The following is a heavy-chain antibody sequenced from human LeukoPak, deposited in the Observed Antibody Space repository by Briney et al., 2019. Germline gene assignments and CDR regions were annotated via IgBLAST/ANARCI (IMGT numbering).Heavy chain of an antibody. J-gene: IGHJ3*02. V-gene: IGHV4-39*07. Sequence: SETLSLTCTVSSGSISTSNYYWGWVRQPPGKALEWIGNIFYSGSTYYSPSLKSRVTISVDTSKNQFSLKLSSVTAADTAVYCCARGRTYYYDSSGYYYVTEGAFDIWGQGTMVTVSS. CDR2: IFYSGST. CDR1: SGSISTSNYY. D-gene: IGHD3-22*01. CDR3: ARGRTYYYDSSGYYYVTEGAFDI.